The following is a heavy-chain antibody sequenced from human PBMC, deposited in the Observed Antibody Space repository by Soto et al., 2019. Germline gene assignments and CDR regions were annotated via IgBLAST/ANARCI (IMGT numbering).Heavy chain of an antibody. J-gene: IGHJ3*02. Sequence: VGSLRLSCAASGFTLSDYYMSWIRQAPGKGLEWVSYISSSGSTIYYADSVKGRFTISRDNAKNSLYLQMNSLRAEDTAVYYCASKQPVLGDGFDIWGQGTMVTVS. V-gene: IGHV3-11*01. CDR1: GFTLSDYY. CDR3: ASKQPVLGDGFDI. D-gene: IGHD6-13*01. CDR2: ISSSGSTI.